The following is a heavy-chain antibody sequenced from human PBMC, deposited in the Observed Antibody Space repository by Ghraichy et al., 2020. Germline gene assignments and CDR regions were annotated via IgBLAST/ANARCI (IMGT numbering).Heavy chain of an antibody. CDR3: ARGQPDYYAMDV. V-gene: IGHV6-1*01. CDR2: TYFRSRWIN. CDR1: GDSVSGNGAA. D-gene: IGHD5-12*01. J-gene: IGHJ6*02. Sequence: LRLSCAISGDSVSGNGAAWNWIRHSPSRGLEWLGRTYFRSRWINEYAVSMKSRVSIYPDTSKNQFSLQLTSVTPEDTAVYYCARGQPDYYAMDVWGQGTTVTVSS.